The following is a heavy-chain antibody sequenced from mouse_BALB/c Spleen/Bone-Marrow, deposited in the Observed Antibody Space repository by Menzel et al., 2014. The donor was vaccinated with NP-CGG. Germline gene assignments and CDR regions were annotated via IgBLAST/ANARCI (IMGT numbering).Heavy chain of an antibody. V-gene: IGHV4-1*02. J-gene: IGHJ3*01. D-gene: IGHD2-3*01. CDR1: GFDFSGFW. Sequence: EVQLQESGGGLVQPGGSLKLSCAASGFDFSGFWMGWVRQAPGKGLEWIGEINPDSSTINYTPPLKDRFIISRDNAKNTLYLQMSKVRSEDTALYYCARLGYCGGFAYWGQGTLVTVSA. CDR3: ARLGYCGGFAY. CDR2: INPDSSTI.